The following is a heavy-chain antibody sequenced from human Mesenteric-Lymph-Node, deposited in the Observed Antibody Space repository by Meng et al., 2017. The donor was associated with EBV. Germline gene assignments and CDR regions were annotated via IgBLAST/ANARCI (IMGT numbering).Heavy chain of an antibody. CDR2: IYPTGST. J-gene: IGHJ4*02. CDR1: GDSLSSRNW. V-gene: IGHV4-4*02. Sequence: QVQLHESGPGLVTPSWTLSVTCAVSGDSLSSRNWWNWVRQSPGKGLEWIGEIYPTGSTNYSPSFESRVTMSVDKSKNQFSLILNSVTAADTAMYYCARGVLFRGVIDLYYFDYWGQGTLVTVSS. D-gene: IGHD2-21*01. CDR3: ARGVLFRGVIDLYYFDY.